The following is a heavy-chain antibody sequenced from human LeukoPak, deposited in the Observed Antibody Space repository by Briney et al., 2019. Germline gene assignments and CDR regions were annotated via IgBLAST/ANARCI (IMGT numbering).Heavy chain of an antibody. J-gene: IGHJ4*02. D-gene: IGHD5-12*01. Sequence: ASVKVSCKASGGTFSSYAISWVRQAPGQGLEWMGGIIPIFGTANYAQKLQGRVTMTTDTSTSTAYMELRSLRSDDTAVYYCARDVGYSGYDFGSRSDYWGQGTLVTVSS. V-gene: IGHV1-69*05. CDR1: GGTFSSYA. CDR2: IIPIFGTA. CDR3: ARDVGYSGYDFGSRSDY.